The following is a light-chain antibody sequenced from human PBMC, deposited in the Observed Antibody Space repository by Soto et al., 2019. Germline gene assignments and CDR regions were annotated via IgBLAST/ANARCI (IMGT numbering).Light chain of an antibody. CDR1: QRVTNTN. V-gene: IGKV3-20*01. Sequence: EIVLTQSPDTLSLSPGERATLSCRASQRVTNTNSAWYQQKPGQAPRLLIYYASNRATGIPDRFSGSGSGTDFTLTISRLETEDFAVYYCQQYGSSYTFGQGTKLEIK. CDR2: YAS. CDR3: QQYGSSYT. J-gene: IGKJ2*01.